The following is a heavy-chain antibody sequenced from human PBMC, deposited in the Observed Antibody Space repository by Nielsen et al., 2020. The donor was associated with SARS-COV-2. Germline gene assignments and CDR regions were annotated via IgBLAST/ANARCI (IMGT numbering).Heavy chain of an antibody. J-gene: IGHJ4*02. CDR2: LNPDGSDK. V-gene: IGHV3-7*01. Sequence: GALRLSCAASGFTFSNYWMTWIRQAPGKGLEWVAHLNPDGSDKYYVDSVKGRFTISRDNAKRYLYVQMNSLRAEDTAVYYCVCEALNYWGQGALVTVSS. CDR1: GFTFSNYW. D-gene: IGHD5-24*01. CDR3: VCEALNY.